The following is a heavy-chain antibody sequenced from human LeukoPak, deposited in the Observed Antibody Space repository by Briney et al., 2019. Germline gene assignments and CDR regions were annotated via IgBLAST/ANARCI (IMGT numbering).Heavy chain of an antibody. CDR3: TTDPSPQRGVITLDY. CDR1: GFTFSNAW. Sequence: GGSLRLPCAASGFTFSNAWMSWVRQAPGKGLEWVGRIKSKTDGGTTDYAAPVKGRFTISRDDSKNTLYLQMNSLKTEDTAVYYCTTDPSPQRGVITLDYWGQGTLVTVSS. J-gene: IGHJ4*02. V-gene: IGHV3-15*01. D-gene: IGHD3-10*01. CDR2: IKSKTDGGTT.